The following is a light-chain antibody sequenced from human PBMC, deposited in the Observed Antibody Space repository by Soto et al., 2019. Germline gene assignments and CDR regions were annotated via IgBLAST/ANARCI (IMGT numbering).Light chain of an antibody. CDR3: QQYSSYWT. J-gene: IGKJ1*01. CDR1: QSISSW. CDR2: KAS. Sequence: IQMTQSPSTLSASVGDRVTITCRASQSISSWLAWYQQKPGKAPKLLIYKASSLESGVPSRFSGSGSGTEFTLTISSLQPDDFATYYCQQYSSYWTFGQGTKVDI. V-gene: IGKV1-5*03.